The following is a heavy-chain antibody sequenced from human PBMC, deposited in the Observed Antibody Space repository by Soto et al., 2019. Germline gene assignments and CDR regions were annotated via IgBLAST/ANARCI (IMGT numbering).Heavy chain of an antibody. Sequence: EVQLVETGGGLIQPGGSLRLSCAASGFTVSSNYMSWVRQAPGKGLEWVSVIYSGGSTYYADSVKGRFTISRDNSKNTLYLQMNSMRAEDTAVYYCARDRHYYGMDVWGQGTTVTVSS. J-gene: IGHJ6*02. V-gene: IGHV3-53*02. CDR1: GFTVSSNY. CDR2: IYSGGST. CDR3: ARDRHYYGMDV.